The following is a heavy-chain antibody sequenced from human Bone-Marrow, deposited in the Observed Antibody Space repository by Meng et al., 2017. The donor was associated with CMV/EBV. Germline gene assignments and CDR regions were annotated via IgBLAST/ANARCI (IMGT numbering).Heavy chain of an antibody. D-gene: IGHD3-3*01. J-gene: IGHJ6*02. CDR1: EFTFRSNA. Sequence: GESLKISCVVSEFTFRSNAMSWVRQAPGKGLEWVSTMGPRGKSAYYADSVRGRFAISRDNSSNSLNLQMNNLRVEDTAEYYCAKELYYFWSDSYYCGLAVWGQGPTVPVSS. CDR2: MGPRGKSA. CDR3: AKELYYFWSDSYYCGLAV. V-gene: IGHV3-23*01.